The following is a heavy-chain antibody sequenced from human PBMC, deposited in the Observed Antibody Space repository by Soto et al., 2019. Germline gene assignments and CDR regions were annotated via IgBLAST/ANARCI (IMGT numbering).Heavy chain of an antibody. D-gene: IGHD6-13*01. CDR1: GFTFSTYS. V-gene: IGHV3-48*02. CDR3: ARGSSWSDY. CDR2: ISSSGSTI. Sequence: GGSLRLSCSASGFTFSTYSMNWVRQAPGKGLEWVSYISSSGSTIYYAGSVRGRFTISRDNAKNSLYLQMNSLRDEDTAVYYCARGSSWSDYWGQGALVTVSS. J-gene: IGHJ4*02.